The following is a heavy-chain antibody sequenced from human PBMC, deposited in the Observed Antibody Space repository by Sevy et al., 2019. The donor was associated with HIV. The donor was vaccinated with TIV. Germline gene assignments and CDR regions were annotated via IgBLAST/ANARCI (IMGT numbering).Heavy chain of an antibody. V-gene: IGHV1-8*01. CDR3: ARAVRGVNDY. J-gene: IGHJ4*02. Sequence: ASVKVSCKASGYTLTCYDINWVRQATGQGLEWMGWMNPNSGNTGYAQMFQGRVTMTRNTSISTAYMELSSLRSEDTAVYYCARAVRGVNDYWGQGPLVTVSS. CDR1: GYTLTCYD. D-gene: IGHD3-10*01. CDR2: MNPNSGNT.